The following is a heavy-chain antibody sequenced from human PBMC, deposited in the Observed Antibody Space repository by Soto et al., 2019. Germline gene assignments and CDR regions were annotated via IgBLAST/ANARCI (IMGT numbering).Heavy chain of an antibody. CDR1: GFTFNSYA. CDR2: ISASGDST. Sequence: EVQLLESGGGLVQPGGSLRLSCAASGFTFNSYAMSWVRQAPGKGLEWVSAISASGDSTYYADAVKGRFTISRDNSKNTLYPEKNHPKAEDPAFNYRAKTPLTDPPGNFGVQPLGQGTLVTVSS. V-gene: IGHV3-23*01. J-gene: IGHJ5*02. D-gene: IGHD3-16*01. CDR3: AKTPLTDPPGNFGVQP.